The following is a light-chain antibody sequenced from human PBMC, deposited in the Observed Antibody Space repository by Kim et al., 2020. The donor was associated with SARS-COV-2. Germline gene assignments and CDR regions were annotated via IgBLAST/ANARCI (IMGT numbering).Light chain of an antibody. CDR1: QSVSNN. J-gene: IGKJ5*01. Sequence: SPGERATLSYRASQSVSNNLAWYQQKPGQAPRLIIYGASTRATGIPARFSGSGSGTEFTLIISSLQSEDFAVYYCQQYNNWPPISFGQGTRLEIK. CDR3: QQYNNWPPIS. CDR2: GAS. V-gene: IGKV3-15*01.